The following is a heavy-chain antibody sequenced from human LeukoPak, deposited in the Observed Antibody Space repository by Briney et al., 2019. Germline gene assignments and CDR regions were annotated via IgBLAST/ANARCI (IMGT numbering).Heavy chain of an antibody. CDR2: IYYSGST. CDR1: GGSFSSYF. D-gene: IGHD3-10*01. J-gene: IGHJ4*02. Sequence: SETLSLTCTVSGGSFSSYFWSWIRQPPGKGLEWIGYIYYSGSTHYNSSLKSRVTISLDTSRNQFSLKLSSVTAADTAVYYCARRVAYYYGSGTVFDYWGQGTLVTVSS. V-gene: IGHV4-59*08. CDR3: ARRVAYYYGSGTVFDY.